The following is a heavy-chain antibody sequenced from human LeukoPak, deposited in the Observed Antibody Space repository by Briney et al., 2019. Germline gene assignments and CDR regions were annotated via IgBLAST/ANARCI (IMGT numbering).Heavy chain of an antibody. Sequence: GGSLRLSCATSGFTFSSYWMHWVRQAPGKGLVWVSRINSDESRTNSADSVKGRFTISRDNAKNTVYLQMNSLRAEDTAVYYCARVRAVAGTEVLYYFDYWGQGTLVTVSS. J-gene: IGHJ4*02. CDR1: GFTFSSYW. CDR2: INSDESRT. D-gene: IGHD6-19*01. V-gene: IGHV3-74*01. CDR3: ARVRAVAGTEVLYYFDY.